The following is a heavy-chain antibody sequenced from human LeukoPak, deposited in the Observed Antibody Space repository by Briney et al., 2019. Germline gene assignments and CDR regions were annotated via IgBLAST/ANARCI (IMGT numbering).Heavy chain of an antibody. Sequence: GASVKVSCKASGYTFTGYYMHWVRQAPGQGLEWMGWINPNSGGTNYAQKFQGRVTMTRDTSISTAYMELSRLRSDDTAVYYCARVLGIAVAGAGYWGQGTLVTVSS. D-gene: IGHD6-19*01. CDR3: ARVLGIAVAGAGY. CDR2: INPNSGGT. V-gene: IGHV1-2*02. CDR1: GYTFTGYY. J-gene: IGHJ4*02.